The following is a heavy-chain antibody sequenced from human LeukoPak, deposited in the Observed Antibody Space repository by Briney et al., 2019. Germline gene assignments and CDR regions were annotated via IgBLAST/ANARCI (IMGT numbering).Heavy chain of an antibody. CDR3: ARSGITTIPNFDY. CDR1: GYTFSGYY. CDR2: MNPNSGAT. V-gene: IGHV1-2*02. D-gene: IGHD1/OR15-1a*01. Sequence: ASVKVSCKASGYTFSGYYIHWVRQAPGQGLEWMGWMNPNSGATNNAQKFQGRVTLSRDTSIRTAYMELRKLRSDDTAVYYCARSGITTIPNFDYWGQGTLVTVSS. J-gene: IGHJ4*02.